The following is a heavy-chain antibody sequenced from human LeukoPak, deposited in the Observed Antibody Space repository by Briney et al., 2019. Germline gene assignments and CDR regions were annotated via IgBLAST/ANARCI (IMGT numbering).Heavy chain of an antibody. D-gene: IGHD3-22*01. CDR1: GFTFSSYW. CDR3: ARGEYSYDGGY. V-gene: IGHV3-7*04. CDR2: IKQDGSEK. J-gene: IGHJ4*02. Sequence: PGGSLRLSCAVSGFTFSSYWMSWVRQAPGKGLEWVANIKQDGSEKYLVDSVKGRFTISRDNAKNSLYLQMESLRAEDTAVYYCARGEYSYDGGYWGQGTLVTVSS.